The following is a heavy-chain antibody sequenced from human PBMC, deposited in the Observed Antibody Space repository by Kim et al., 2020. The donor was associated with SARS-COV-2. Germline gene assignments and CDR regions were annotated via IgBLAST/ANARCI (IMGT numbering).Heavy chain of an antibody. J-gene: IGHJ4*02. V-gene: IGHV1-2*02. CDR1: GYTFTGYY. CDR3: ARDLPPTERLITMVGDLPQRFDY. CDR2: INPNSGGT. D-gene: IGHD3-10*01. Sequence: ASVKVSCKASGYTFTGYYMHWVRQAPGQGLEWMGWINPNSGGTNYAQKFQGRVTMTRDTSISTAYMELSRLRSDDTAVYYCARDLPPTERLITMVGDLPQRFDYWGQGTLVTVSS.